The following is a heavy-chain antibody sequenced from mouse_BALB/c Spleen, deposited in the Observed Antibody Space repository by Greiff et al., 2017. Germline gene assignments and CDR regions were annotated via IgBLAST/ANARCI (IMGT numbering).Heavy chain of an antibody. CDR3: ARSQYGKRNYFDY. CDR1: GYSFTGYF. V-gene: IGHV1-20*02. Sequence: EVQLQQSGPELVKPGASVKISCKASGYSFTGYFMNWVMQSHGKSLEWIGRINPYNGDTFYNQKFKGKATLTVDKSSSTAHMELRSLASEDSAVYYCARSQYGKRNYFDYWGQGTTLTVSS. D-gene: IGHD2-10*02. CDR2: INPYNGDT. J-gene: IGHJ2*01.